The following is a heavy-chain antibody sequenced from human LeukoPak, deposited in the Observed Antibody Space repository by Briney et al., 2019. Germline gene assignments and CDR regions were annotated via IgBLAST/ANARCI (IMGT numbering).Heavy chain of an antibody. D-gene: IGHD3-3*01. CDR3: ARFGGSRSGPKVDY. V-gene: IGHV3-30*02. CDR2: IRYDGSNK. Sequence: GGSLRLSCAASGFTFSSYGMHWVRQAPGKGLEWVAFIRYDGSNKYYADSVKGRFTISRDNSKNTLYLQMNSLRAEGTAVYYCARFGGSRSGPKVDYWGQGTLVTVSS. J-gene: IGHJ4*02. CDR1: GFTFSSYG.